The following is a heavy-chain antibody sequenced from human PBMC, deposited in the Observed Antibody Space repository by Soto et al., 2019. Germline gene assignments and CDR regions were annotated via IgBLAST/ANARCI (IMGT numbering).Heavy chain of an antibody. CDR3: ARDFGGKRSYYDSSAYEYYFDY. D-gene: IGHD3-22*01. CDR1: GYTFTSYG. Sequence: ASVKVSCKASGYTFTSYGISWVRQAPGQGLEWMGGISTYNGNTKYAQKLQGRVTMTTDTSTSKVYMELRSLRSDDTAVYYCARDFGGKRSYYDSSAYEYYFDYWGQGTLVTVSS. J-gene: IGHJ4*02. V-gene: IGHV1-18*01. CDR2: ISTYNGNT.